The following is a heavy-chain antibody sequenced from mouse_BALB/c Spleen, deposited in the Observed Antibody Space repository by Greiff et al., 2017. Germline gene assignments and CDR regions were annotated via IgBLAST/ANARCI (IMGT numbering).Heavy chain of an antibody. D-gene: IGHD2-10*01. CDR2: IYPSDSYT. Sequence: QVQLKQPGAELVRPGASVKLSCKASGYTFTSYWINWVKQRPGQGLEWIGNIYPSDSYTNYNQKFKDKATLTVDKSSSTAYMQLSSPTSEDSAVYYCTRSYYGTSYWYFDVWGAGTTVTVSS. CDR1: GYTFTSYW. CDR3: TRSYYGTSYWYFDV. V-gene: IGHV1-69*02. J-gene: IGHJ1*01.